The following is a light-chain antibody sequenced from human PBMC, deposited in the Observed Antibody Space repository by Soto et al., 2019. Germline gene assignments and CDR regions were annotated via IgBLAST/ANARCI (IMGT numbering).Light chain of an antibody. CDR3: STYAGSSDDV. CDR2: QAT. V-gene: IGLV2-14*01. J-gene: IGLJ1*01. Sequence: QSALTPPASVSGSPGQSITISCTRTPSDLAIYNYVSWYQQQPGKAPKLMIYQATNRPSGVSNRFSDSSSGNTASLTISGLQSEVEVHDYGSTYAGSSDDVVGSGTKVTV. CDR1: PSDLAIYNY.